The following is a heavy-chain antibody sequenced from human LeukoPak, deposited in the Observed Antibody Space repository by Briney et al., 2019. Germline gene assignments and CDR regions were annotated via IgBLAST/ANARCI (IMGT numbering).Heavy chain of an antibody. Sequence: SETLSLTCTVSGYSISSGYYWGWIRQPPGKGLEWIGSIYHSGSTYYNPSLKSRVTISVDTSKNQFSLKLSSVTAADTAVYYCGRLNPVTTLLDYWGQGTLVTVSS. D-gene: IGHD4-17*01. CDR1: GYSISSGYY. CDR2: IYHSGST. CDR3: GRLNPVTTLLDY. V-gene: IGHV4-38-2*02. J-gene: IGHJ4*02.